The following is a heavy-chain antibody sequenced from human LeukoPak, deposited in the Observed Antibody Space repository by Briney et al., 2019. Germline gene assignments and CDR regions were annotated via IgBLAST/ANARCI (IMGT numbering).Heavy chain of an antibody. J-gene: IGHJ4*02. V-gene: IGHV1-8*01. CDR3: ARANPLGAPSDY. D-gene: IGHD1-26*01. CDR1: GYTFTSYD. CDR2: MNPNSGNT. Sequence: ASVKVSCKASGYTFTSYDINWVRQATGQGLEWMGWMNPNSGNTGYAQEFQGRVTMTRNTSISTAYMELSSLRSEDTAVYYCARANPLGAPSDYWGQGTLVTVSS.